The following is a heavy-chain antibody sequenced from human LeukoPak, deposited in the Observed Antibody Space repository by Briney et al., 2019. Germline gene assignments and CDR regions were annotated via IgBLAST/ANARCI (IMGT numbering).Heavy chain of an antibody. D-gene: IGHD3-9*01. CDR2: ISGRGDST. CDR1: GFIFSSYA. J-gene: IGHJ6*02. CDR3: AKDYYDILTGYSAYYNYGMDV. Sequence: GGSLRLSCAASGFIFSSYAMSWVRQVPGKGLQWVSGISGRGDSTYCADSVKGRFTISRDNSKNTLYLQMNSLRAEDTAVYYCAKDYYDILTGYSAYYNYGMDVWGQGTTVTVSS. V-gene: IGHV3-23*01.